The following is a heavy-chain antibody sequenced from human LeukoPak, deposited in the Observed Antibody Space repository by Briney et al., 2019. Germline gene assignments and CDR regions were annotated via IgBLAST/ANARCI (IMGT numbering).Heavy chain of an antibody. V-gene: IGHV3-48*01. CDR1: GFTFSSYS. Sequence: GGSLRLSCAASGFTFSSYSMNWVRQAPGKGLEWVSYISSSSSTIYYADSVKGRFTISRDNAKNSLYLQMNSLRAEDTAVYYCARDDWVRKYYFDYWGQGTLVTVSS. J-gene: IGHJ4*02. CDR3: ARDDWVRKYYFDY. D-gene: IGHD3-9*01. CDR2: ISSSSSTI.